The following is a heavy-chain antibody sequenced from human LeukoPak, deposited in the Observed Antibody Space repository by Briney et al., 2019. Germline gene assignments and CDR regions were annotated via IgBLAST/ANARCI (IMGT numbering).Heavy chain of an antibody. CDR3: AREPRCSSCSHGY. CDR2: IYHSGST. CDR1: GGSISSGGYY. J-gene: IGHJ4*02. D-gene: IGHD6-13*01. V-gene: IGHV4-30-2*01. Sequence: SQTLSLTCTVSGGSISSGGYYWSWIRQPPGKGLEWIGYIYHSGSTYYNPSLKSRVTISVDRSKNQFSLKLSSVTAADTAVYYCAREPRCSSCSHGYWGQGILVTVSS.